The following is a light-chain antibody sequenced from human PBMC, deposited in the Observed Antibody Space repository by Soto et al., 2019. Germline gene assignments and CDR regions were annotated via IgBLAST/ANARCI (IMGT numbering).Light chain of an antibody. J-gene: IGKJ3*01. Sequence: DIQMTQSPPSLSASVGDRVTITCRASQTISTSLNWYQQKPGKAPRLLIFAASSLHGGVPSRFSGSGSGTDFTLTISSLQPEDFATYYCQQSYTTPDTFGPGTKVDIK. CDR1: QTISTS. CDR3: QQSYTTPDT. V-gene: IGKV1-39*01. CDR2: AAS.